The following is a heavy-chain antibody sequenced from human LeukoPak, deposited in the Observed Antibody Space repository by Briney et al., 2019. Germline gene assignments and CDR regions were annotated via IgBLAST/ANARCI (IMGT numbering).Heavy chain of an antibody. J-gene: IGHJ4*02. CDR2: IKEDGSEQ. D-gene: IGHD1-14*01. Sequence: GGSLRLSCVPSGFSFSRYWMSWVRQAPGKGLEWVANIKEDGSEQYYADSLKGRFTISRDNVKNSLYLHINSLRAEDAAVYYCARDSFETDIDYWGQGTLVTVSS. CDR1: GFSFSRYW. V-gene: IGHV3-7*01. CDR3: ARDSFETDIDY.